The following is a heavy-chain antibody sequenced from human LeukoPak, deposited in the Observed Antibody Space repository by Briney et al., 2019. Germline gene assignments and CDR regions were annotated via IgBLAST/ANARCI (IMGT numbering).Heavy chain of an antibody. D-gene: IGHD3-9*01. J-gene: IGHJ6*03. CDR2: MNPNSGNT. V-gene: IGHV1-8*02. CDR3: ARGVRYFDWLSTYYYYMDV. CDR1: GYTFTNYD. Sequence: ASVKVSCKASGYTFTNYDFNWVRQATGQGLEWMGWMNPNSGNTGYAQKFQGRVTMTRNTSISTAYMELSSLRSEDTAVYYCARGVRYFDWLSTYYYYMDVWGKGTTVTISS.